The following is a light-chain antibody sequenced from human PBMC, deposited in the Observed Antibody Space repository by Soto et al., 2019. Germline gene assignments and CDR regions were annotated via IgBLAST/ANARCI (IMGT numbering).Light chain of an antibody. CDR2: AAS. Sequence: DIQMTQSPPSLSASVGDRVTITCRASQSISNYLNWYQQKPGKAPKLLIYAASSLQSGVPSRFSGSGSGTDFILTISSLQPEDFATYYCQQTYNTPPITFGQGTRLEIK. CDR3: QQTYNTPPIT. V-gene: IGKV1-39*01. CDR1: QSISNY. J-gene: IGKJ5*01.